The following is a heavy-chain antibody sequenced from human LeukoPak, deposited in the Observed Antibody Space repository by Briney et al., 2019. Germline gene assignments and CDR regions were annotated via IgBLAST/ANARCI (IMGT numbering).Heavy chain of an antibody. D-gene: IGHD3-22*01. V-gene: IGHV3-23*01. CDR3: AKDRHYYDSSGYYYWNFDL. CDR2: ISGSGGST. CDR1: GFTFSSYA. J-gene: IGHJ2*01. Sequence: GESLRLSCAASGFTFSSYAMSWVRQAPGKGLEWVSAISGSGGSTYYACSVKGRFTISRDNSKNTLYLQMNSLRAEDTAVYYCAKDRHYYDSSGYYYWNFDLWGRGTLVTVSS.